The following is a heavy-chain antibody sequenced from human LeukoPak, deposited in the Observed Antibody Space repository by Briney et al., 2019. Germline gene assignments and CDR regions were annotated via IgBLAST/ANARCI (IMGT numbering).Heavy chain of an antibody. CDR1: GGSISSYY. V-gene: IGHV4-59*12. CDR3: AKGTTTHYVGGYESH. Sequence: SETLSLTCTVSGGSISSYYWSWIRQPPGKGLEWIGYIYYSGSTDYNPSLKSRVTMSVDTSKNQFSLRLTSVTAADTAVYYCAKGTTTHYVGGYESHWGQGTLVTVSS. CDR2: IYYSGST. J-gene: IGHJ4*02. D-gene: IGHD3-16*01.